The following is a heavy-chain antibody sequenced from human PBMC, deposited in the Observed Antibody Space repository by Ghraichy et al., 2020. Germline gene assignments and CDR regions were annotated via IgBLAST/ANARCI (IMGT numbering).Heavy chain of an antibody. CDR2: ISYDGSNK. D-gene: IGHD6-19*01. V-gene: IGHV3-30*01. CDR1: GFTFSSYA. CDR3: ARGLRIAVGLSDY. J-gene: IGHJ4*02. Sequence: GGSLRLSCAASGFTFSSYAMHWVRQAPGKGLEWVAVISYDGSNKYYADSVKGRFTISRDNSKNTLYLQMNSLRAEDTAVYYCARGLRIAVGLSDYWGQGTLVTVSS.